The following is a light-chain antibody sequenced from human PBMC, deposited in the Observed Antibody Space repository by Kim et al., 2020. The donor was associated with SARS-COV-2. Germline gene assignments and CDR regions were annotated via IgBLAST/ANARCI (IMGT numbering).Light chain of an antibody. CDR1: QSVSSSH. CDR3: QHYDTSPPCT. V-gene: IGKV3-20*01. Sequence: EIVLTQSPGTLSLSPGERATLSCRASQSVSSSHLAWYQQKPGQAPRLLIYGASSRATGIPDRISGSGSGTDFTLTISRLDPEDFAVYYCQHYDTSPPCTFGQATKLEI. J-gene: IGKJ2*02. CDR2: GAS.